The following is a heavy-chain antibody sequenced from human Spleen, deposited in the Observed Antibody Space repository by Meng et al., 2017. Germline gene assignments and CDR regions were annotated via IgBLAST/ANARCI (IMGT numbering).Heavy chain of an antibody. D-gene: IGHD1-26*01. CDR2: IYYSGST. CDR3: ARTLGGGGSYSLVY. Sequence: SETLSLTCTVSGGSISSSSYYWGWIRQPPGKGLEWIGSIYYSGSTYYNPSLKSRVTISVDTSKNQFSLKLSSVTAADTAVYYCARTLGGGGSYSLVYWGQGTLVTVSS. CDR1: GGSISSSSYY. J-gene: IGHJ4*02. V-gene: IGHV4-39*07.